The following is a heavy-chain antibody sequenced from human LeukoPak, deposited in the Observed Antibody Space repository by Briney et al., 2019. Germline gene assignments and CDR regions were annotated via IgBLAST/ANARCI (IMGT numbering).Heavy chain of an antibody. CDR3: ARQLRYSSSWSHTGDAFDI. J-gene: IGHJ3*02. V-gene: IGHV4-34*01. CDR2: INHSGST. Sequence: PSETLSLTCAVYGGSFSGYYWSWIRQPPGKGLEWIGEINHSGSTDYNPSLKSRVTISADTSKNQFSLKLSSVTAADTAVYYCARQLRYSSSWSHTGDAFDIWGQGTMVTVSS. CDR1: GGSFSGYY. D-gene: IGHD6-13*01.